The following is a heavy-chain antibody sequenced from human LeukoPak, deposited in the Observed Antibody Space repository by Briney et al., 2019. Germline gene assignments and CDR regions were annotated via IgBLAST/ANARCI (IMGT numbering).Heavy chain of an antibody. Sequence: GGSLRLSCAASGFTFDNYAMHWVRQAPGKGLEWVSLISGGGGSTSYADSVKGRFTISRDNNKGSLYLQMNSLRTENTALYYCAKVLGSSSWYSLGYWGQGTLVAVSS. CDR2: ISGGGGST. D-gene: IGHD6-13*01. CDR3: AKVLGSSSWYSLGY. CDR1: GFTFDNYA. J-gene: IGHJ4*02. V-gene: IGHV3-43*02.